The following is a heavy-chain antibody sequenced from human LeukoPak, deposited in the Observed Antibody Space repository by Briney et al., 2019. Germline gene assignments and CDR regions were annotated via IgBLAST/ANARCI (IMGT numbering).Heavy chain of an antibody. V-gene: IGHV4-59*01. CDR3: ARAGGDVVVPAAMGWFDP. J-gene: IGHJ5*02. Sequence: SETLSLTCTVSGGSISSYYWSWIRQPPGKGLEWIGYIYYSGSTNYNPSPKSRVTISVDTSKNQFSLKLSSVTAADTAVYYCARAGGDVVVPAAMGWFDPWGQGTLVTVSS. CDR1: GGSISSYY. D-gene: IGHD2-2*01. CDR2: IYYSGST.